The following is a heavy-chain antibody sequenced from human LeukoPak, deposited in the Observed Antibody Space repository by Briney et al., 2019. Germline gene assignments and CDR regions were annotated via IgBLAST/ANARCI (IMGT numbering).Heavy chain of an antibody. D-gene: IGHD4-17*01. CDR2: IGSSSSYI. CDR1: GFTFSSYS. J-gene: IGHJ6*02. CDR3: ARDPTVTPGYGMDV. Sequence: PGGSLRLSCAASGFTFSSYSMNWVRQAPGKGLEWVSSIGSSSSYIYYADSVKGRFTISRDNAKNSLYLQMNSLRAEDTAVYYCARDPTVTPGYGMDVWGQGTTVTASS. V-gene: IGHV3-21*01.